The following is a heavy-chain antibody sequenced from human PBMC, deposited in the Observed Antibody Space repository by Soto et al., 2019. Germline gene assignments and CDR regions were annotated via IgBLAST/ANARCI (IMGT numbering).Heavy chain of an antibody. Sequence: ASVKVSCKASGYTFTGYYMHWVRQAPGQGLERMGWINPNSGGTNYAQKFQGWVTMTRDTSISTAYMELSRLRSDDTAVYYCASGPSSALYSGYDFVVFVYWCQGTLVTVSS. CDR3: ASGPSSALYSGYDFVVFVY. CDR2: INPNSGGT. V-gene: IGHV1-2*04. D-gene: IGHD5-12*01. J-gene: IGHJ4*02. CDR1: GYTFTGYY.